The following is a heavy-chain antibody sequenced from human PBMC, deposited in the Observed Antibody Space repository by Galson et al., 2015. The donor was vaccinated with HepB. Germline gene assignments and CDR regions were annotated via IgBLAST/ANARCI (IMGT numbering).Heavy chain of an antibody. Sequence: SVKVSCKVSGYTLTELSMHWVRQAPGKGLEWMGGFDPEDGETIYAQKFQGRVTMTEDTSTDTAYMELSSLRSEDTAVYYCVALPIYDFGGGGAFDIWGQGTMVTVSS. CDR3: VALPIYDFGGGGAFDI. V-gene: IGHV1-24*01. D-gene: IGHD3-3*01. CDR1: GYTLTELS. J-gene: IGHJ3*02. CDR2: FDPEDGET.